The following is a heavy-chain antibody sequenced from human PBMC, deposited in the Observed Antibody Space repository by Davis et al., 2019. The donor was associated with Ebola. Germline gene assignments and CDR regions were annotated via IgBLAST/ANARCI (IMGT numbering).Heavy chain of an antibody. CDR3: AGGGGYTDWLSPFWRY. CDR1: GYTFTAYY. CDR2: IDPSGGRT. V-gene: IGHV1-46*01. D-gene: IGHD3-9*01. J-gene: IGHJ4*02. Sequence: ASVKVSCKASGYTFTAYYIHWVRQAPGQGLEWMGVIDPSGGRTSYAQKFQGRVTMTRDTSTSTVYMELNSLRSEDTAVYYCAGGGGYTDWLSPFWRYWGQGTLVTVSS.